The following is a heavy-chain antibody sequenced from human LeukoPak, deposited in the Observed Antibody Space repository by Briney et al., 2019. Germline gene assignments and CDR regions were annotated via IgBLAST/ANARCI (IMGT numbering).Heavy chain of an antibody. Sequence: KPSEALTLTCTVSGGSISRYYWSWIRQPPGKGLEWIGYIYYSGGTNYNPSLKSRVTISVDTSKNQFSLKLSSVTAADTAVYYCASLWSGDNYYFDYWGQGTLVTVSS. D-gene: IGHD3-10*01. V-gene: IGHV4-59*01. J-gene: IGHJ4*02. CDR1: GGSISRYY. CDR2: IYYSGGT. CDR3: ASLWSGDNYYFDY.